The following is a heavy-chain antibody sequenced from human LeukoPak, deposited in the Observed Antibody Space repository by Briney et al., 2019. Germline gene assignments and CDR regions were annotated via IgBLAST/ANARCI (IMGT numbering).Heavy chain of an antibody. V-gene: IGHV4-34*01. CDR2: INHSGST. Sequence: SETLSLTCAVYGGSFSGYYWSWIRQPPGKGLEWIGEINHSGSTNYNPSLKSRVTISVDTSKNQFSPKLSSVTAADTAVYYCARGRNVDIVATKLYNWFDPCGQGTLVT. J-gene: IGHJ5*02. CDR1: GGSFSGYY. D-gene: IGHD5-12*01. CDR3: ARGRNVDIVATKLYNWFDP.